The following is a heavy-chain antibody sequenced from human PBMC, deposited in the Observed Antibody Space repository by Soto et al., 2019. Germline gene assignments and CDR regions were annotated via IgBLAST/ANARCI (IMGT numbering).Heavy chain of an antibody. D-gene: IGHD1-7*01. CDR3: ARGGGGSTGATEPGHYYYGMDV. V-gene: IGHV1-69*05. CDR1: GGTFSSYA. Sequence: ASVKVSCKASGGTFSSYAISWVRQAPRQGLEWMGGIIPIFGTANYAQKFQGRVTITTDASASTDYMELSSLRSEDTAVYYCARGGGGSTGATEPGHYYYGMDVWGQGTTVTSP. CDR2: IIPIFGTA. J-gene: IGHJ6*02.